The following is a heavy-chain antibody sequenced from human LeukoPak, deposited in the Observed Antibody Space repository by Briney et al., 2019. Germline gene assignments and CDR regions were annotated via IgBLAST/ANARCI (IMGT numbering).Heavy chain of an antibody. D-gene: IGHD3-22*01. Sequence: GASVKVSCKASGYTFTGYYMHWVRQAPGQGLEWMGWINPNSGGTNYAQKFQGRVTMTRDTSISTAYMELSRLRSDDTAVYYCAREILGLYDSSGYYYGLYAFDIWGQGTMVTVS. CDR3: AREILGLYDSSGYYYGLYAFDI. CDR2: INPNSGGT. CDR1: GYTFTGYY. V-gene: IGHV1-2*02. J-gene: IGHJ3*02.